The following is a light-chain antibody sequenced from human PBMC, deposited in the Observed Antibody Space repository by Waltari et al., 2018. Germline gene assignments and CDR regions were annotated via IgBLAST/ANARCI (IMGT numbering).Light chain of an antibody. CDR2: EVS. V-gene: IGLV2-8*01. J-gene: IGLJ2*01. Sequence: QSALPQPPPSSGSPGQPVTISCTGTSTDVGGFDYASWYQHPPGKVPRLMIYEVSKRPSGVPDRFSGSKSGNTASLTVSGLQVEDEADYYCSSFAGSSQMLFGGGTKLTVL. CDR3: SSFAGSSQML. CDR1: STDVGGFDY.